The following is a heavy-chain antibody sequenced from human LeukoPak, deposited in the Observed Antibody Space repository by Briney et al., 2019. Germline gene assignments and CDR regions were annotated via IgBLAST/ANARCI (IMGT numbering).Heavy chain of an antibody. Sequence: GRSLRLSCAASGVTFSSYGMHWVRQAPGKGLEWVPVISYDGSNKYYADSVKGRFTISRDNSKNTLYLQMNSLRAEDTAVYYCAKGSSSSSWYLRHYYYYGMDVWGKGTTVTVSS. CDR2: ISYDGSNK. D-gene: IGHD6-13*01. CDR3: AKGSSSSSWYLRHYYYYGMDV. J-gene: IGHJ6*04. CDR1: GVTFSSYG. V-gene: IGHV3-30*18.